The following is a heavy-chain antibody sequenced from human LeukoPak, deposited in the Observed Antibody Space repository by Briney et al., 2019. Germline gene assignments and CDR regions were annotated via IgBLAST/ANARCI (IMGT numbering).Heavy chain of an antibody. Sequence: SETLSLTCTVSGGSINSSGYYWGWIRQPPGKGLEWIGSIFYTWSPYYNPSLKSRVSISVDTSKNQFSLKLSSVTAADTAVYYCARVWNADTPFDYWGQGTLVTVSS. J-gene: IGHJ4*02. CDR1: GGSINSSGYY. D-gene: IGHD1-1*01. V-gene: IGHV4-39*07. CDR3: ARVWNADTPFDY. CDR2: IFYTWSP.